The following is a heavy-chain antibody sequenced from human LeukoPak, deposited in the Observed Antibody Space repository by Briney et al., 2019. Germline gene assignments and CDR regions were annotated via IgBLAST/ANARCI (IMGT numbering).Heavy chain of an antibody. V-gene: IGHV3-23*01. J-gene: IGHJ6*03. CDR2: ISATGGTT. Sequence: GGTLRLSCAASGFTFSSYGMSWVGQAPGKGLEWVSGISATGGTTYYAASVNGRFTISRDNSKSTLYLQMNRLRAEETAIYYCAKNGDRGAYCSGGSCYPYYYYYIDVGGKGTTVTISS. CDR1: GFTFSSYG. CDR3: AKNGDRGAYCSGGSCYPYYYYYIDV. D-gene: IGHD2-15*01.